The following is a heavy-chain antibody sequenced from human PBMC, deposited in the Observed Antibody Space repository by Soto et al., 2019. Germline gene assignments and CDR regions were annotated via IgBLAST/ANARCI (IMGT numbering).Heavy chain of an antibody. D-gene: IGHD3-22*01. V-gene: IGHV4-4*02. Sequence: PSETLSLTCAVSGGSISSSNWWSWVRQPPGKGRKRNGEIYQSGSTLYYPFLMSRVTISVDKSKNQFFLKLSSVSAADTAVYYCAMSPVSSGYYPRWYYYGMDVWGQGTTVTVSS. CDR1: GGSISSSNW. CDR2: IYQSGST. J-gene: IGHJ6*02. CDR3: AMSPVSSGYYPRWYYYGMDV.